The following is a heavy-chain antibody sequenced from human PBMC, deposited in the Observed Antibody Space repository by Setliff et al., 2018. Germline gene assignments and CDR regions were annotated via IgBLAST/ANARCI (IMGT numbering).Heavy chain of an antibody. CDR2: FRPSGKT. CDR1: GSAISSGHY. V-gene: IGHV4-38-2*02. D-gene: IGHD4-17*01. Sequence: SETLSLTCAVSGSAISSGHYWGWIRQPPGKGLEWIGSFRPSGKTYYNPSLNSRVIISVDTSKKQFSLKVTSVTAADTAVYYCVRDAGDGYGVDAYAGGGFDFWGQGTMGTVS. J-gene: IGHJ3*01. CDR3: VRDAGDGYGVDAYAGGGFDF.